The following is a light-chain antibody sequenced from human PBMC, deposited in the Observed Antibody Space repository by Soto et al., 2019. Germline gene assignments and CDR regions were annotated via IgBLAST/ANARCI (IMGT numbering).Light chain of an antibody. CDR1: QTISSW. J-gene: IGKJ4*01. V-gene: IGKV1-5*03. CDR3: QQYNTWPLT. CDR2: KAS. Sequence: DIQMTQSPSTLSGSVGDRVTITCRASQTISSWLAWYQQKPGKAPKLLIYKASTLKSGVPSRFSGSGSGTEFTLAISRLQSEDFAVYYCQQYNTWPLTFGGGTKVDIK.